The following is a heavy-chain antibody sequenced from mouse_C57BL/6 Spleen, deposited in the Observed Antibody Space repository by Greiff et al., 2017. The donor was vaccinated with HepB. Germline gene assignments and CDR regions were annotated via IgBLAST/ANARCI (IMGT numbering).Heavy chain of an antibody. Sequence: VQLQQSGAELVKPGASVKLSCKASGYTFTSYWMHWVKQRPGQGLEWIGMIHPNSGSTNYNEKFKSKATLTVDKSSSTAYMQLSSLTSEDSAVYYCARCTFYYGSSFPDYWGQGTTLTVSS. V-gene: IGHV1-64*01. CDR1: GYTFTSYW. J-gene: IGHJ2*01. CDR3: ARCTFYYGSSFPDY. CDR2: IHPNSGST. D-gene: IGHD1-1*01.